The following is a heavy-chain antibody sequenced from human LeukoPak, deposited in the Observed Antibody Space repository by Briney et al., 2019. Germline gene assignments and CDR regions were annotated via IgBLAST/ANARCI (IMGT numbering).Heavy chain of an antibody. J-gene: IGHJ4*02. V-gene: IGHV4-39*07. Sequence: PSETLSLTCTVSGGSISSSSYYWGWIRQPPGKGLEWIGSIYYSGSTYYNPSLKSRVTISVDTSKNQFSLKLSSVTAADTAVYYCAREDSSSWSSLDYWGQGTLVTVSS. CDR2: IYYSGST. D-gene: IGHD6-13*01. CDR3: AREDSSSWSSLDY. CDR1: GGSISSSSYY.